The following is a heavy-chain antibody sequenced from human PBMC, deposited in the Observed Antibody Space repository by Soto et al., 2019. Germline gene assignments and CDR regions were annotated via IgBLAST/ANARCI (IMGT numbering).Heavy chain of an antibody. D-gene: IGHD5-18*01. CDR1: GGTFSSYA. J-gene: IGHJ6*04. CDR3: ARDQAVDSYANMDV. Sequence: QVQLVQSGAEVKKPGSSVKVSCKASGGTFSSYAISWVRQAPGQGLEWMGGSIPIFGTANYAQKFRGRVTITPDESTSTAYMELSSLGSEDTAVYYWARDQAVDSYANMDVWGKGTTVTVSS. CDR2: SIPIFGTA. V-gene: IGHV1-69*05.